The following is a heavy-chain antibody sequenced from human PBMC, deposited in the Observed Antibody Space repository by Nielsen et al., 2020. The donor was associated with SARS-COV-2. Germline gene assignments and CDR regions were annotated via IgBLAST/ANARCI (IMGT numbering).Heavy chain of an antibody. D-gene: IGHD5-12*01. CDR2: ISSSGSTI. CDR3: ARGRGYSYGVYFDY. Sequence: CAASGFIFNDYYMNWIRQAPGKGLEWISYISSSGSTIYYADSVKGRFTISRDNTKMYLQMNSLRVEDTAVYFCARGRGYSYGVYFDYWGQGTRVTVSP. J-gene: IGHJ4*02. V-gene: IGHV3-11*01. CDR1: GFIFNDYY.